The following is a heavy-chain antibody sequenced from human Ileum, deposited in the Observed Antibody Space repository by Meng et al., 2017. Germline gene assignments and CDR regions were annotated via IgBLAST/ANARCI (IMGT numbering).Heavy chain of an antibody. D-gene: IGHD2-15*01. CDR1: GRSISSSDW. CDR2: MNLGGSP. Sequence: QGHLQESGPGLVEPSGTLSLPCAVSGRSISSSDWWSWVRQPPGKGLEWIAEMNLGGSPNYNPSLKSRVTMSVDKSNDHLSLQLTSVTAADTAIFYCVRHGGKYFDSWGQGTLVTVSS. CDR3: VRHGGKYFDS. J-gene: IGHJ4*02. V-gene: IGHV4-4*02.